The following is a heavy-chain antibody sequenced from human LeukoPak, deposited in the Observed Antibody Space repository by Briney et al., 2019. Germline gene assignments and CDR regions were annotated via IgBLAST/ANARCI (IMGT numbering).Heavy chain of an antibody. CDR1: GFTFSSYS. Sequence: GGSLRLSCAASGFTFSSYSMNWVRQAPGKGLEWVSYISSGSSTIYYADSVKGRFTISRDNAKNSLCLQMNSLRDEDTAVYYCARENVVVVTAIRDAFDIWGQGTMVTVSS. CDR2: ISSGSSTI. J-gene: IGHJ3*02. V-gene: IGHV3-48*02. CDR3: ARENVVVVTAIRDAFDI. D-gene: IGHD2-21*02.